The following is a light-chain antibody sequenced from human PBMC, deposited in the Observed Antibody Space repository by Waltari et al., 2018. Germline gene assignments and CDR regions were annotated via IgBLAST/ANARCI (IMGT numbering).Light chain of an antibody. CDR3: QQYDDVSRTWT. V-gene: IGKV3-20*01. Sequence: EIVLTQSPGTLSLSPGERATLSCRASRSVNSIYLAWYQQKPGQAPRLLINGASSRATGVPDRFSGSGSGTDFTLTISRLGPEDFAVYYCQQYDDVSRTWTFGQGTRVDTK. J-gene: IGKJ1*01. CDR2: GAS. CDR1: RSVNSIY.